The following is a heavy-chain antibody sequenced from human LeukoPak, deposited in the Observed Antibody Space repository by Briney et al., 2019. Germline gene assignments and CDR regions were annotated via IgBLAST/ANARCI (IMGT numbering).Heavy chain of an antibody. Sequence: PSETLSLTCTVSGASISSNGHYWNWIRQPPGKGLEWIGTIYYSGSPYYNPSLKSRVTISIDTSKNQFSLKLTSVTAADTAVYYCARRDCGGGSCSFDYWGQGILVTVSS. D-gene: IGHD2-15*01. V-gene: IGHV4-39*01. CDR3: ARRDCGGGSCSFDY. CDR2: IYYSGSP. J-gene: IGHJ4*02. CDR1: GASISSNGHY.